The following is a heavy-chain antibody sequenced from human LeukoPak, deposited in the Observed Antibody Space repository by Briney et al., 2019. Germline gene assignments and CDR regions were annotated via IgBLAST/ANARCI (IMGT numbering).Heavy chain of an antibody. CDR1: GFTFTIYS. D-gene: IGHD4-17*01. Sequence: PGGSLRLSCAASGFTFTIYSMNWVRQAPGKGLEWVSYISGSGTTMYYADSVKGRFTISRDNAKNSLYLQMNSLRDEDTAVYYCARDIRGYGDFDCWGQGTLVTVSS. CDR3: ARDIRGYGDFDC. J-gene: IGHJ4*02. CDR2: ISGSGTTM. V-gene: IGHV3-48*02.